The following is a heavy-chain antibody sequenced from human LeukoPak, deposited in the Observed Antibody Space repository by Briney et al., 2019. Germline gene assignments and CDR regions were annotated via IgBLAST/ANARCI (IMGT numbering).Heavy chain of an antibody. J-gene: IGHJ4*02. D-gene: IGHD1-26*01. CDR2: IIPIFGTA. CDR1: GGTFSSYA. CDR3: ATPLVVGATTPFDY. V-gene: IGHV1-69*13. Sequence: SVKVSFKASGGTFSSYAISWVRQAPGQGLEWMGGIIPIFGTANYAQKFQGRVTITADESTSTAYMELSSLRSEDTAVYYCATPLVVGATTPFDYWGQGTLVTVSS.